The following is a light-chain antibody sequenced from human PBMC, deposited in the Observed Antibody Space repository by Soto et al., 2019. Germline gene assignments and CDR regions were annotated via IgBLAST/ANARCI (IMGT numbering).Light chain of an antibody. V-gene: IGKV3-20*01. CDR1: QSVSSSY. Sequence: EIVLTQSPGTLSLSPGERATLSCRASQSVSSSYLAWYQQKPGQAPRLLIYGASSRATGIPDRFSGSGSGTVFTLTISRLEPVDFAVYYCQQYGSSPWTFGQGTKVDIK. CDR2: GAS. J-gene: IGKJ1*01. CDR3: QQYGSSPWT.